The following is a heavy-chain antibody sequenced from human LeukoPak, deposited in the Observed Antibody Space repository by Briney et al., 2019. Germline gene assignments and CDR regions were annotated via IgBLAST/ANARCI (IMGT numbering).Heavy chain of an antibody. J-gene: IGHJ6*03. V-gene: IGHV3-30*04. CDR3: AKDGGEYYDILTGYYPRLYYMDV. D-gene: IGHD3-9*01. Sequence: GRSLRLSCAASGFTFSSYAMHWVRQAPGKGLEWVAVISYDGSNKYYADSVKGRFTISRDNSKNTLYLQMNSLRAEDTAVYYCAKDGGEYYDILTGYYPRLYYMDVWGKGTTVTISS. CDR1: GFTFSSYA. CDR2: ISYDGSNK.